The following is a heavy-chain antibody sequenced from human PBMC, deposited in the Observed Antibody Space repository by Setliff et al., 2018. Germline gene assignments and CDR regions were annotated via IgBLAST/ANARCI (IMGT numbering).Heavy chain of an antibody. CDR1: GYTFTSYD. D-gene: IGHD5-18*01. CDR3: ARRVGSVGIQLPDY. Sequence: ASVKVSCKASGYTFTSYDINWVRQATGQGLEWMGWMNPNSGNTGYAQKFQGRVTMTRNTSISTAYMELGSLRSEATAVYYCARRVGSVGIQLPDYWGQGTTVTVSS. CDR2: MNPNSGNT. J-gene: IGHJ4*03. V-gene: IGHV1-8*02.